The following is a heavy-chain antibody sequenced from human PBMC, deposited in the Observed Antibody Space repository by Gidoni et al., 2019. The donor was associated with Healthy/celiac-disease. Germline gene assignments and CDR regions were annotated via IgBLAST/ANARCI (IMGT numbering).Heavy chain of an antibody. Sequence: QVQLVQSGAEVKKPGASVKVSCKASGYTFTSYDINWVRQATGQGLEWMGWMNPNSGNTGYAQKFQGRVTMTRNTSISTAYMELSSLRSEDTAVYYCARGRGKGYCSGGSCYLPPYYFDYWGQGTLVTVSS. CDR3: ARGRGKGYCSGGSCYLPPYYFDY. CDR1: GYTFTSYD. D-gene: IGHD2-15*01. CDR2: MNPNSGNT. V-gene: IGHV1-8*01. J-gene: IGHJ4*02.